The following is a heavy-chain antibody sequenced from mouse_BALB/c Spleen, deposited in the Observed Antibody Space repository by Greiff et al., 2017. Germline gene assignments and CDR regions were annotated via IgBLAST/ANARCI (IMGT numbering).Heavy chain of an antibody. J-gene: IGHJ4*01. CDR3: ARVALYAMDY. CDR1: GFTFSDYY. Sequence: EVKLVESGGGLVKPGGSLKLSCAASGFTFSDYYMYWVRQTPEKRLEWVATISDGGSYTYYPDSVKGRFTISRDNAKNNLYLQMSSLKSEDTAMYHCARVALYAMDYWGQGTSVTVSS. CDR2: ISDGGSYT. V-gene: IGHV5-4*02.